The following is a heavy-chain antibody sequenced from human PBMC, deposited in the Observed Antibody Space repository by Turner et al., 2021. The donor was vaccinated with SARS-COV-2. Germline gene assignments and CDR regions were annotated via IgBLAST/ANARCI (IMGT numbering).Heavy chain of an antibody. D-gene: IGHD2-15*01. V-gene: IGHV3-30*18. Sequence: QVQVVETGGGVVPPGRCLRVSCAASGFTFSSYGMHWVRQAPGKGLEWVAVISYDGSNKYYADAEKGRFTISRDKSKNTLYLQMNSLRAEDTAVYYCAKRIGSYCSGGSCSGGSFDYWGQGTLVTVSS. J-gene: IGHJ4*02. CDR1: GFTFSSYG. CDR3: AKRIGSYCSGGSCSGGSFDY. CDR2: ISYDGSNK.